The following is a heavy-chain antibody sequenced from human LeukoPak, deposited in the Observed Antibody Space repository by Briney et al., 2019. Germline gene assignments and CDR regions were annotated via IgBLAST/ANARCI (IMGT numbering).Heavy chain of an antibody. D-gene: IGHD3-3*01. Sequence: PGGSLRLSCAASGFTFSSYAMSWVRQAPGKGLEWVSAISGSGGSTYYADSVKGRFTISRDNSKNTLYLQMNSLRAEDTAVYYCAKGLIRFLEWLPPTYYYYMDVWGKGTTVTVSS. CDR3: AKGLIRFLEWLPPTYYYYMDV. CDR1: GFTFSSYA. CDR2: ISGSGGST. V-gene: IGHV3-23*01. J-gene: IGHJ6*03.